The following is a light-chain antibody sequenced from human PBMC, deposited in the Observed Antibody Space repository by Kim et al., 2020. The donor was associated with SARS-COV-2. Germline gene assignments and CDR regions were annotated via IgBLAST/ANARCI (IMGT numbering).Light chain of an antibody. CDR1: QSVSSY. CDR2: DAS. CDR3: QQRSNWPRLT. Sequence: SPGERATLSCRASQSVSSYLAWYQQKPGQAPRRLIYDASTRATGIPARCSGSGSGTAFTLTISSLEPEDFAVYYCQQRSNWPRLTFGGGTKVDIK. V-gene: IGKV3-11*01. J-gene: IGKJ4*01.